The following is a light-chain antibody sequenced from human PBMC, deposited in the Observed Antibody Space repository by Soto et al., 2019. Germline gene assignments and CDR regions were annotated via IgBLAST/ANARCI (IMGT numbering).Light chain of an antibody. CDR2: EVS. V-gene: IGLV2-14*01. Sequence: QSVLTQPASVSGSTGQSITISCTGTSSDVGGYNYVSWYQQNPGKAPKLMIYEVSNRPSGVSNRFSGSRSGNMASLTISGLQAEDEADYYCSSYTINRTYVFGTGTKVTAL. CDR3: SSYTINRTYV. J-gene: IGLJ1*01. CDR1: SSDVGGYNY.